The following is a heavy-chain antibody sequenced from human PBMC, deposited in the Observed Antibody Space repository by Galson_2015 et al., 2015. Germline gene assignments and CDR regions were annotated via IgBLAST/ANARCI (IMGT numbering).Heavy chain of an antibody. CDR3: ARESVLLWFGELRGYYFDY. D-gene: IGHD3-10*01. CDR1: GFTFSSYG. Sequence: SLRLSCAASGFTFSSYGMHWVRQAPGKGLEWVAVIWYDGSNKYYADSVKGRFTISRDNSKNTLYLQMNSLRAEDTAVYYCARESVLLWFGELRGYYFDYWGQGTLVTVSS. J-gene: IGHJ4*02. V-gene: IGHV3-33*01. CDR2: IWYDGSNK.